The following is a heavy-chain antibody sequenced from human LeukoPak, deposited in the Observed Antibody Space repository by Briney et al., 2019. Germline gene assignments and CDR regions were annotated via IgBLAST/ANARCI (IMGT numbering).Heavy chain of an antibody. D-gene: IGHD6-13*01. V-gene: IGHV4-34*01. J-gene: IGHJ4*02. CDR2: INHGGST. CDR3: ARVGVAGDDY. CDR1: GGSFSGYY. Sequence: SETLSLTCAVYGGSFSGYYWSWIRQPPGKGLEWIGEINHGGSTNYNPSLKSRVTISVDTSKNQFSLKLSSVTAADTAVYYCARVGVAGDDYWGQGTLVTVSS.